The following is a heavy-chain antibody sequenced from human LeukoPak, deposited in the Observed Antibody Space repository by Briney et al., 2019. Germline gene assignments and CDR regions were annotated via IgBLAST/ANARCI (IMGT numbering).Heavy chain of an antibody. V-gene: IGHV3-23*01. CDR2: ISGSGGST. CDR1: GFTFSSYD. CDR3: AKPGRYSSSWYLFDY. Sequence: PGGSLRLSCAASGFTFSSYDMSWVRQAPGKGLEWVSAISGSGGSTYYADSVKGRFTISRDNSKNTLYLQMNSLRAEDTAVYYCAKPGRYSSSWYLFDYWGQGTLVTVSS. J-gene: IGHJ4*02. D-gene: IGHD6-13*01.